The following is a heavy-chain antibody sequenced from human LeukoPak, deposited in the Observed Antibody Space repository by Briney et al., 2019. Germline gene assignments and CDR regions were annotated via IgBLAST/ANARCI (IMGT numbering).Heavy chain of an antibody. Sequence: GGSLRLSCAASGFTFTSYAMSWVRQVSGKGLEWVSVISGSGGSTYYADSVKGRFTISRDNSKNTLYLQMKSLRAEDTAVYYCAKEIYGDPTGGRFQHWGQGTLVTVSS. V-gene: IGHV3-23*01. CDR1: GFTFTSYA. CDR3: AKEIYGDPTGGRFQH. CDR2: ISGSGGST. D-gene: IGHD4/OR15-4a*01. J-gene: IGHJ1*01.